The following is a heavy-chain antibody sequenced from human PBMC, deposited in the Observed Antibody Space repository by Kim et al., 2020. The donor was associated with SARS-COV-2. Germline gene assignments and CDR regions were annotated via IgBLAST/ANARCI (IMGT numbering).Heavy chain of an antibody. D-gene: IGHD3-22*01. Sequence: GGSLRLSCAASGFSFSSYAMSWVRQAPGKGLEWVSDLSGSGGSTYYADSVMGRFTISRDISKNTLYLQMNSLRAADTAVYYCAKGTHGYYDSSGYRYWG. CDR1: GFSFSSYA. CDR3: AKGTHGYYDSSGYRY. V-gene: IGHV3-23*01. J-gene: IGHJ4*01. CDR2: LSGSGGST.